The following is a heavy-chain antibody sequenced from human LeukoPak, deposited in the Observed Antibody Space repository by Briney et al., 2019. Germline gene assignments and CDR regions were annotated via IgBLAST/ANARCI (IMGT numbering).Heavy chain of an antibody. Sequence: PGGSLRLSCETAGFTFSSYVMHWVRRTPGKGLVWVSRISHDGFISYADSVKGRFTISRDNAKNTLILQMNSLRAEDTAVYYCAKAPRPWVGGATGSRYYFHYWGQGTLVTVSS. CDR2: ISHDGFI. D-gene: IGHD1-26*01. V-gene: IGHV3-74*01. J-gene: IGHJ4*02. CDR3: AKAPRPWVGGATGSRYYFHY. CDR1: GFTFSSYV.